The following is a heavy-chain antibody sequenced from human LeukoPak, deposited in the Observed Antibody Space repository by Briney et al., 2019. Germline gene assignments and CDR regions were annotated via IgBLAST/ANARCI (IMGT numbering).Heavy chain of an antibody. J-gene: IGHJ4*02. CDR1: GFTFSTYD. V-gene: IGHV3-13*04. Sequence: GGSLRLSCAASGFTFSTYDMHWVRQRTGKGLEWVSYIGTAGDTYYPGSVKGRFTISRENAKNSLYLQMNSLSAGDTAVYYCARGGYCSSTSCYFLPQYYFDYWGQGTLVTVSS. CDR3: ARGGYCSSTSCYFLPQYYFDY. CDR2: IGTAGDT. D-gene: IGHD2-2*01.